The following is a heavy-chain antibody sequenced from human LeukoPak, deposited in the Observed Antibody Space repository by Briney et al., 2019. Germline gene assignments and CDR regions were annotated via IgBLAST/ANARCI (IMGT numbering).Heavy chain of an antibody. V-gene: IGHV1-69*04. CDR2: IIPILGIA. CDR3: ARLAVAVNPADY. D-gene: IGHD6-19*01. J-gene: IGHJ4*02. CDR1: GGTFSSYA. Sequence: ASVKVSCKASGGTFSSYAISWVRQAPGQGLEWMGRIIPILGIANYAQKFQGRVTITADKSTSTAYMELSSLRSEDTVVYYCARLAVAVNPADYWGQGTLVTVSS.